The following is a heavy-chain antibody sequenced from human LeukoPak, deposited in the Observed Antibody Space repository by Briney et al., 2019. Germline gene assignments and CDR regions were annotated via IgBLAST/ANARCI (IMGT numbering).Heavy chain of an antibody. Sequence: ASVKVSCKASGGTFSSYAISWVRQAPGQGLEWMGGIIPIFGTANYAQKFQGRVTITADESTSTAYMELSSLRSEDTAVYYCARSVLNYHILTGYYNGYYYYYMDVWGKGTTVTISS. CDR3: ARSVLNYHILTGYYNGYYYYYMDV. J-gene: IGHJ6*03. V-gene: IGHV1-69*01. CDR2: IIPIFGTA. CDR1: GGTFSSYA. D-gene: IGHD3-9*01.